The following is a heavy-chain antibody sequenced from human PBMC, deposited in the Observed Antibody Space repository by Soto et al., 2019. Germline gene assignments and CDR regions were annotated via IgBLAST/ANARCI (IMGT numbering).Heavy chain of an antibody. Sequence: XETLSLTCAVYGGSFSGYYWSWIRQPPGKGLEWIGEINHSGSTNYNPSLKSRVTISVDTSKNQFSLKLSSVTAADTAVYYCARGLGPNLNQYYYYYGMDVWGQGTTVTVSS. D-gene: IGHD7-27*01. CDR3: ARGLGPNLNQYYYYYGMDV. V-gene: IGHV4-34*01. J-gene: IGHJ6*02. CDR2: INHSGST. CDR1: GGSFSGYY.